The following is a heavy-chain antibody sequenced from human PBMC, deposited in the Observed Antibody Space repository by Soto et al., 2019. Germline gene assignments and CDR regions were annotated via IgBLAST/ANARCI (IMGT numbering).Heavy chain of an antibody. Sequence: EVQLLESGGGLVQPGGSLRLSCAASGFNFDYYAMSWVRQAPGKGLEWVSIISGTSENTYYADSVKGRFTVSRDNSKNTLYLQMSGLRVEDTAVYYCANRLLFRGPFDYWGQGTLVTVSS. V-gene: IGHV3-23*01. CDR3: ANRLLFRGPFDY. CDR2: ISGTSENT. J-gene: IGHJ4*02. CDR1: GFNFDYYA. D-gene: IGHD2-15*01.